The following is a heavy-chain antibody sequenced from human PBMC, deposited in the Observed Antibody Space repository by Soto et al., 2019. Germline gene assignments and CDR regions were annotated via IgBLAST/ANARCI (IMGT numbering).Heavy chain of an antibody. J-gene: IGHJ6*03. CDR1: GFTFSSYA. Sequence: QVQLVESGGGVVQPGRSLRLSCEASGFTFSSYAMHWVRQAPGKWLEWVAVISHDGNVNYYSESVKGRFTMSRDNSKDTLDLQMDSLRTEATSVYFWAKDEYWESHFYYFMDLWGKGAPVTVSS. D-gene: IGHD2-8*02. V-gene: IGHV3-30*18. CDR3: AKDEYWESHFYYFMDL. CDR2: ISHDGNVN.